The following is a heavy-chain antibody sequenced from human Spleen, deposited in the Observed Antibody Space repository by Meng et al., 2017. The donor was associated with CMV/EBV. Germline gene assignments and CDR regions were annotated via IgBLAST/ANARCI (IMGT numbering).Heavy chain of an antibody. D-gene: IGHD3-16*01. CDR2: INGDATRT. CDR3: TRDGGSTFFDY. Sequence: ETLSLTCAASGFTFTKHWIHWVRQAPGKGLEWVSRINGDATRTSYVDSVEGRFTITRDNAKNTVHLQMNSLGVEDTAVYYCTRDGGSTFFDYWGQGVLVTVSS. CDR1: GFTFTKHW. J-gene: IGHJ4*02. V-gene: IGHV3-74*01.